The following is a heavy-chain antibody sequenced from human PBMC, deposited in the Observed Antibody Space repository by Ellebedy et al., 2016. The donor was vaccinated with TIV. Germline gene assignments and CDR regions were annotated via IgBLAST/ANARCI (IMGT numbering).Heavy chain of an antibody. CDR2: INTNTGNP. CDR1: GYTFTSYA. CDR3: ARDYRSSSSSWSHFDY. D-gene: IGHD6-13*01. V-gene: IGHV7-4-1*02. Sequence: ASVKVSCKASGYTFTSYAMNWVRQAPGQGLEWMGWINTNTGNPTYAQGFTGRFVFSLDTSVSTAYLQISSLKAEDTAVYYCARDYRSSSSSWSHFDYWGQGTLVTVSS. J-gene: IGHJ4*02.